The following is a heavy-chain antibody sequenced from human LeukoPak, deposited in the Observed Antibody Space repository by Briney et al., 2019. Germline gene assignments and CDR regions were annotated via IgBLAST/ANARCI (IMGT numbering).Heavy chain of an antibody. V-gene: IGHV1-8*02. J-gene: IGHJ4*02. D-gene: IGHD3-3*01. CDR1: GGTFSSYA. CDR3: ARGVGRRIFGVVIARYYFDY. CDR2: MNPNSGNT. Sequence: GASVKVSCKASGGTFSSYAISWVRQATGQGLEWMGWMNPNSGNTGYAQKFQGRVTMTRNTSISTAYMELSSLRSEDTAVYYCARGVGRRIFGVVIARYYFDYWGQGTLVTVSS.